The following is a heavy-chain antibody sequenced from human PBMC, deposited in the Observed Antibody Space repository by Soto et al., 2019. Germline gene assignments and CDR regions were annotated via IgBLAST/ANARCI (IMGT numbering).Heavy chain of an antibody. V-gene: IGHV1-18*01. CDR2: ITYNGDT. D-gene: IGHD3-16*01. CDR3: ASLVVSGSYTY. J-gene: IGHJ4*02. CDR1: GYTLTELS. Sequence: ASVKVSCKVSGYTLTELSMHWVRQAPGQGLEWMGWITYNGDTNYPQKLQGRVTMTTDKSTSTAYMELSSLRSEDTAVYYCASLVVSGSYTYWGQGTQVTVSS.